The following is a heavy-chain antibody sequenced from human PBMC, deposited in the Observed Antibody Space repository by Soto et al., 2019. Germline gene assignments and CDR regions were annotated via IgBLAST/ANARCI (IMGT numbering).Heavy chain of an antibody. CDR2: ISGSGGST. CDR3: AKDHFWSGYS. V-gene: IGHV3-23*01. CDR1: GFTFSSYT. D-gene: IGHD3-3*02. Sequence: PGGALRVSCVASGFTFSSYTMSWVRQAPGKGLEWVSAISGSGGSTYYADSVKGRFTISRDNSKNTLYLQMNSLRAEDTAVYYCAKDHFWSGYSWGQGTLVTVSS. J-gene: IGHJ5*02.